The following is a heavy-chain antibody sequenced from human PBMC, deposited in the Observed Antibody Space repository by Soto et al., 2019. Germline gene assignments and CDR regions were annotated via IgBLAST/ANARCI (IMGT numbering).Heavy chain of an antibody. D-gene: IGHD3-3*01. V-gene: IGHV3-48*02. CDR1: GFTFSSYS. J-gene: IGHJ6*02. CDR3: ARDLPSLRFLEWFPI. Sequence: GGSLRLSCAASGFTFSSYSMNWVRQAPGKGLEWVSYISSSSSTIYYADSVKGRFTISRDNAKNSLYLQMNSLRDEDTAVYYCARDLPSLRFLEWFPIWGQGTTVTVSS. CDR2: ISSSSSTI.